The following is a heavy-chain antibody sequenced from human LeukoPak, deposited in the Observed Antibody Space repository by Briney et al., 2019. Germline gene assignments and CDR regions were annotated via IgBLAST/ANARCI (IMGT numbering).Heavy chain of an antibody. Sequence: SETLSLTCTVSGGSISSSSYYWGWIRQPPGKGLEWIGTIFYSGTTYYNPSLKSRVTISVDTSKNQFSLKLSSVTAADTAVYYCARDWGDEEWELHFDYWGQGTLVTVSS. CDR1: GGSISSSSYY. V-gene: IGHV4-39*02. CDR3: ARDWGDEEWELHFDY. J-gene: IGHJ4*02. D-gene: IGHD1-7*01. CDR2: IFYSGTT.